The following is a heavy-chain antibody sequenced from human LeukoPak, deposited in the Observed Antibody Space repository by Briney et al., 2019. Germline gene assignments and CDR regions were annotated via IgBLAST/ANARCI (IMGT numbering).Heavy chain of an antibody. CDR3: ARDLGREFDY. V-gene: IGHV4-30-2*01. Sequence: PSETLSLTCTVSGGSISSGGYYWTWIRQPPGKGLEWIGYIYHSGSTYYNPSLKSRVTISVDRSKNQFSLKLSSVTAADTAVYYCARDLGREFDYWGQGTLVTVSS. CDR1: GGSISSGGYY. J-gene: IGHJ4*02. CDR2: IYHSGST.